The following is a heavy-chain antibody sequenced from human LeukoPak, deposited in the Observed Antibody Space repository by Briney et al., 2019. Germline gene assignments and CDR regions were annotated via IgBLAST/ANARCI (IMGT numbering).Heavy chain of an antibody. D-gene: IGHD3-22*01. V-gene: IGHV4-39*07. CDR2: VYYSGST. CDR3: ARTLSSGYPDYFYYMDV. J-gene: IGHJ6*03. CDR1: GGSISTTNYY. Sequence: SETLSLTCTVSGGSISTTNYYWGWIRQSPGKGLEWFGCVYYSGSTYYNPSLKSRVTISVDTSQNQFSLKLSSVTAADTAVYYCARTLSSGYPDYFYYMDVWGKGTTVTISS.